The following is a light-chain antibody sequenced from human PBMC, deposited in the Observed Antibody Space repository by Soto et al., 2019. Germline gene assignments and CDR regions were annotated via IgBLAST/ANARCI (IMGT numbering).Light chain of an antibody. J-gene: IGKJ1*01. CDR1: QSISSY. CDR3: QQSYKTPRT. V-gene: IGKV1-39*01. Sequence: DIPMTQSPSSLSASVGDRVTITCRASQSISSYLNWYQQKPGKAPKLLIYAASSLQSGVPSRFSGSGSATDFILTISSLQPEDFATYYCQQSYKTPRTFGQGTKVEIK. CDR2: AAS.